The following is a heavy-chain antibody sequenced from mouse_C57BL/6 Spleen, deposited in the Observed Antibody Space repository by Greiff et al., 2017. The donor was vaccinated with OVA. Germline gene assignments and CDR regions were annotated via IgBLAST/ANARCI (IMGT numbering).Heavy chain of an antibody. J-gene: IGHJ4*01. D-gene: IGHD2-1*01. Sequence: VKLMESGAELVKPGASVKISCKASGYTFTDYYINWVKQRPGQGLEWIGKIGPGSGSTYYNEKFKGKATLTADKSSSTAYMQLSSLTSEDSAVYFCANYGNLRYYAMDYWGQGTSVTVSS. V-gene: IGHV1-77*01. CDR1: GYTFTDYY. CDR3: ANYGNLRYYAMDY. CDR2: IGPGSGST.